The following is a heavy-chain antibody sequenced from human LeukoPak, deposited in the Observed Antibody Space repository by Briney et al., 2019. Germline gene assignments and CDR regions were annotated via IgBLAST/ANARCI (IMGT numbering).Heavy chain of an antibody. CDR1: GFTFRIYG. CDR2: IRSDGSEK. Sequence: SGGSLRLSCAASGFTFRIYGMHWVRQAPGKGLEWVAFIRSDGSEKYYADSVKGRLTISRDNSKNTLNLQMNSLRAEDTAVYYCAKDFGSYGDAAVYWGQGTLVTVSS. D-gene: IGHD4-17*01. V-gene: IGHV3-30*02. J-gene: IGHJ4*02. CDR3: AKDFGSYGDAAVY.